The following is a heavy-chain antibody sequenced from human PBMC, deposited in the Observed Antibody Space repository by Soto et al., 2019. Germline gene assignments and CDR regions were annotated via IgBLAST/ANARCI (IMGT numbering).Heavy chain of an antibody. CDR3: ARLGAYFQALDS. CDR2: IYFAGTT. V-gene: IGHV4-59*08. CDR1: GGSISSYC. Sequence: SETLSLTCTVSGGSISSYCWSWIRQPPGKGLEWIGYIYFAGTTTYNPSLKSRVTISLDASKNRFSLRLTSVTAADTAVYYCARLGAYFQALDSWGQGTLVTVSS. D-gene: IGHD3-16*01. J-gene: IGHJ4*02.